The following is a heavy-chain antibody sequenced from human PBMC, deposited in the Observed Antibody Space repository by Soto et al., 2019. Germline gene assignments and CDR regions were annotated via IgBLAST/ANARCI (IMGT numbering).Heavy chain of an antibody. CDR3: ARDTPYSADWWGALNI. V-gene: IGHV3-66*01. D-gene: IGHD6-19*01. CDR2: IYSGGTT. Sequence: EVQLVASGGALVQPGGSLRLSCAAAGFTVSSNYMNWVRQAPGKGLEWVSVIYSGGTTSYADSVKGRFTMTRDNSKNTLYLQMNSLRVEDTAVYYCARDTPYSADWWGALNIWGQGTMVTVSS. J-gene: IGHJ3*02. CDR1: GFTVSSNY.